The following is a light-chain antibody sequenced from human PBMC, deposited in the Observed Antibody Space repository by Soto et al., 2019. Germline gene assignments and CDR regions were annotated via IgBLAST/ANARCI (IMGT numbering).Light chain of an antibody. V-gene: IGLV2-14*01. CDR1: SSDVGGYNY. Sequence: QSVLTQPASVSVSPGQSITISCTGTSSDVGGYNYVSWYQQHPGRAPKLMIYDVSNRPSGVSNRFSGSKSGNTASLTISGLQAEEEADYYCSSYTSSSTRLYVFGTGTKVTVL. CDR3: SSYTSSSTRLYV. CDR2: DVS. J-gene: IGLJ1*01.